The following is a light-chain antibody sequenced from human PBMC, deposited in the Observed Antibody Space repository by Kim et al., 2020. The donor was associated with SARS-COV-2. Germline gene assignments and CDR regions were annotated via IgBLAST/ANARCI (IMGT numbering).Light chain of an antibody. J-gene: IGKJ2*01. CDR3: MQALQTPYT. V-gene: IGKV2-28*01. CDR1: QSLLHSNGYNY. Sequence: DIVMTQSPLSLPVTPGEPASISCRSSQSLLHSNGYNYLDWYLQKPGQSPQLLIYLGSNRASGVPDRFSGSGSGPDFTLKISRVEAEDVGVYYCMQALQTPYTFGQGTKLEI. CDR2: LGS.